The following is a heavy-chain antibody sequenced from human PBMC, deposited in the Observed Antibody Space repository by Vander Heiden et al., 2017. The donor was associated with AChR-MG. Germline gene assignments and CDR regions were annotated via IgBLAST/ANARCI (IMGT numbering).Heavy chain of an antibody. D-gene: IGHD3-22*01. CDR2: ISWNSGSI. CDR1: GFPFDDYA. CDR3: SKDSYYYESSGNLDY. J-gene: IGHJ4*02. V-gene: IGHV3-9*01. Sequence: EVQLVESGGGLVPPGRSLRLSCAASGFPFDDYAMQWGRQAAAKCLVWVSGISWNSGSIGYADSVNGRLTISRDNAKNSLYLQMNSLRAEDTALYYCSKDSYYYESSGNLDYWGQGTLVTVSS.